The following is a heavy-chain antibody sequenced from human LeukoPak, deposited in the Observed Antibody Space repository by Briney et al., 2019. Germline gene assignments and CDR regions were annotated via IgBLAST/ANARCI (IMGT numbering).Heavy chain of an antibody. J-gene: IGHJ4*02. CDR1: GGSISSYY. V-gene: IGHV4-4*07. D-gene: IGHD3-3*01. Sequence: PSETLSLTCTVYGGSISSYYWTWIRQPAGKGLEWIGRIYTSGSTTYNPSLKSRVTMSLDTSKSQFSLKVTSVTAADTAVYYCARDLGSYYDFWSGYMDYWGQGTLVTTSS. CDR2: IYTSGST. CDR3: ARDLGSYYDFWSGYMDY.